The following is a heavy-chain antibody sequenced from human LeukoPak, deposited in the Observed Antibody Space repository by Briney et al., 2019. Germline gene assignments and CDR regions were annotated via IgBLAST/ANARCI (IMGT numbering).Heavy chain of an antibody. CDR3: ARDAPMVRGVIARSYYMDV. CDR2: IYTSGST. Sequence: SETLSLTCTVSGGSISSYYWSWIRQPAGKGLEWIGRIYTSGSTNYNPSLKSRVTISVDTSKNQFSLKLSSVTAADTAVYYCARDAPMVRGVIARSYYMDVWGKGTTVTVSS. CDR1: GGSISSYY. J-gene: IGHJ6*03. V-gene: IGHV4-4*07. D-gene: IGHD3-10*01.